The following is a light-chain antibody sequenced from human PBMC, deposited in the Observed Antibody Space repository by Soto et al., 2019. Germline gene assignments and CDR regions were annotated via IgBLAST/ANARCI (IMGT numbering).Light chain of an antibody. CDR2: YDS. CDR1: NIGSKS. J-gene: IGLJ7*01. CDR3: QVWDSSSDAV. V-gene: IGLV3-21*04. Sequence: SYELTQPPSVSVAPGKTASTTCGGNNIGSKSVPWYQQKPGQAPILVIYYDSDRPSGIPERFSGSNSGNTATLTISRVEAEDEADYYCQVWDSSSDAVFGGGTQLTVL.